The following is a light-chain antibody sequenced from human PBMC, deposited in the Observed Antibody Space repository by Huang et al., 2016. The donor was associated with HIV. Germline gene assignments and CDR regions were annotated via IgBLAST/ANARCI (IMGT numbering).Light chain of an antibody. CDR1: ESVRTN. V-gene: IGKV3-15*01. Sequence: EIVMTQSPATLSVSPGESTTLACRARESVRTNLAWYQQKPGQAPRILIYGASTRATGIPARFSGSGSGTEFTLTISSLQSEDFAVYYCQQYNNWPLPFGGGTKVEIK. J-gene: IGKJ4*01. CDR3: QQYNNWPLP. CDR2: GAS.